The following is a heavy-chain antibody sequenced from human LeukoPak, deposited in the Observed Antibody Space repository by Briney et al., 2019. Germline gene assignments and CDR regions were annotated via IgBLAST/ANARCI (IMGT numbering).Heavy chain of an antibody. J-gene: IGHJ4*02. D-gene: IGHD2-21*02. V-gene: IGHV1-69*01. CDR3: ARSISPTYCGGDCYSLASFDY. CDR2: IIPIFGTA. CDR1: GGTFSSYA. Sequence: ASVKVSCKASGGTFSSYAISWVRQAPGQGLEWMGGIIPIFGTANYAQKFQGRVTITADESTSTAYMELSSLRSEDTAVYYCARSISPTYCGGDCYSLASFDYWGQGTLVTVSS.